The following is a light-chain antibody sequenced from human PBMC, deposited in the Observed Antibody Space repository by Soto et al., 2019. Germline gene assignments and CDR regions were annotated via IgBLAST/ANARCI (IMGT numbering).Light chain of an antibody. CDR1: HDITNY. Sequence: DIQMTQSPSSLSASVGDRVTITCQASHDITNYVNWYQQKPGKAPKLVIYDASNLEIGVPSRFSGSGSGTEFTLTISSLQPDDFATYYCQQYNSYSWTFGQGTRLEIK. V-gene: IGKV1-33*01. CDR3: QQYNSYSWT. J-gene: IGKJ5*01. CDR2: DAS.